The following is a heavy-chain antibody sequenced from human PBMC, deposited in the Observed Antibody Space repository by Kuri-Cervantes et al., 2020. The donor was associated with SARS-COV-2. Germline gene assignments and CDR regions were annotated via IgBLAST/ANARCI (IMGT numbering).Heavy chain of an antibody. J-gene: IGHJ4*02. Sequence: GESLKISCAASGFTFSDYYMSWIRQAPGKGLEWVSYISSSGSTIYYADSVKGRFTISRDNAKNSLYLQMNSLRAEDTAVYYCAREDIAAGVPDYWGQGTLVTVSS. CDR3: AREDIAAGVPDY. V-gene: IGHV3-11*04. CDR1: GFTFSDYY. D-gene: IGHD5-12*01. CDR2: ISSSGSTI.